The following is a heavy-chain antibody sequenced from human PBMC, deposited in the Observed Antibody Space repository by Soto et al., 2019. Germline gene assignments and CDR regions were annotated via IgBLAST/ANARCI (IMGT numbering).Heavy chain of an antibody. D-gene: IGHD3-10*01. CDR3: ARGDRGGFDL. J-gene: IGHJ3*01. CDR2: VHSDGTTT. V-gene: IGHV3-74*01. Sequence: EVQLVESGGGLVQPGESLRLSCAASGFTFDYYWMHWVRQAPGKGLVWVSRVHSDGTTTTYADSVKGRFTISRDNARNKVAREMSSLRAEGTAIYYCARGDRGGFDLWGHGTVVTVSS. CDR1: GFTFDYYW.